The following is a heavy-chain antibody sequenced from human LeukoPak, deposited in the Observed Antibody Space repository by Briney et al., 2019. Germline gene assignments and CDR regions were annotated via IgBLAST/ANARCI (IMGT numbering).Heavy chain of an antibody. D-gene: IGHD4-17*01. CDR3: VKEATTGAD. V-gene: IGHV3-30*18. Sequence: PGGFLRLSCEASGFTFKNFGMHWVRQAPGKGLEWVAITSYDESRKHYADSVRGRFTISRDNSKNTLYLQLNSLRVEDTGVYYCVKEATTGADWGQGTLVTVSS. J-gene: IGHJ4*02. CDR2: TSYDESRK. CDR1: GFTFKNFG.